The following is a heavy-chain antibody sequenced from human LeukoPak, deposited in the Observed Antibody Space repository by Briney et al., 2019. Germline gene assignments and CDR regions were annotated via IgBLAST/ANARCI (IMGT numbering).Heavy chain of an antibody. CDR2: ISDSDSTI. Sequence: GGPLRLSCAASEFSFNNYYMNWIRQAPGKGLEWISYISDSDSTIYYADSVKGRFTVSRDTAQNSLYLQMNSLRAEDTAVYYCAKVVNSGYYYYFDYWGQGTLVTVSS. CDR3: AKVVNSGYYYYFDY. V-gene: IGHV3-11*01. D-gene: IGHD3-22*01. CDR1: EFSFNNYY. J-gene: IGHJ4*02.